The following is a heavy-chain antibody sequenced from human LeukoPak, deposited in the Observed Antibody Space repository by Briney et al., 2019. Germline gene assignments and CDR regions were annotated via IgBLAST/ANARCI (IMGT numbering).Heavy chain of an antibody. Sequence: GASVKVSCKASGYTFTSYAMNWVRQAPGQGLEWMGWINTNTGNPTYAQGFTGRFVFSLDTSVSTAYLQISSLKAEDTAVYYCVAVASFHLLDYWGQGTLVTVSS. J-gene: IGHJ4*02. CDR3: VAVASFHLLDY. CDR1: GYTFTSYA. D-gene: IGHD6-19*01. CDR2: INTNTGNP. V-gene: IGHV7-4-1*02.